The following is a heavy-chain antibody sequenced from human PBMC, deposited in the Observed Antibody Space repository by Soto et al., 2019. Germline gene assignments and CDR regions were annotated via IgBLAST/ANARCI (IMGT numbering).Heavy chain of an antibody. Sequence: QVQLVQSGAEVKKPGSSVKVSCKASGGTFSSYAISWVRQAPGQGLEWMGGIIPIFGTANYAQKFQGRVTITPHECTSTAYMELSSLRAEDTDVYYCARVTAAAGFGFDYWGQGDLVTVSS. CDR2: IIPIFGTA. V-gene: IGHV1-69*05. CDR3: ARVTAAAGFGFDY. J-gene: IGHJ4*02. CDR1: GGTFSSYA. D-gene: IGHD6-13*01.